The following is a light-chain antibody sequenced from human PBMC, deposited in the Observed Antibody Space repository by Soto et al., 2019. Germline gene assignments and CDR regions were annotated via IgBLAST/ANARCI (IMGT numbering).Light chain of an antibody. CDR3: KQYGGSHES. J-gene: IGKJ1*01. CDR2: GVS. V-gene: IGKV3-20*01. Sequence: EIVLTQSPGTLSLSPVERATLSCGASESISSTYLAWYQQKPGQAARLLIHGVSNRATGIKDRFSGSGSGTDFTLIIRRMEPEDFAVYYCKQYGGSHESLGPGNKVDIK. CDR1: ESISSTY.